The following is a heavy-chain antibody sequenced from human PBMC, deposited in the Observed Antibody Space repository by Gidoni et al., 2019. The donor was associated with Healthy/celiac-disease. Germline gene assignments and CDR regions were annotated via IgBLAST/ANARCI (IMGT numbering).Heavy chain of an antibody. Sequence: QVQLVQSGAEVKKPGSSVKVSCKASGGTFSSYAISWVRQAPGQGLEWMGRIIPILGIANYAQKFQGRVTITADKSTSTAYMELSSLRSEDTAVYYCARDSKDRYSNYVVFGYWGQGTLVTVSS. CDR2: IIPILGIA. CDR3: ARDSKDRYSNYVVFGY. V-gene: IGHV1-69*04. J-gene: IGHJ4*02. CDR1: GGTFSSYA. D-gene: IGHD4-4*01.